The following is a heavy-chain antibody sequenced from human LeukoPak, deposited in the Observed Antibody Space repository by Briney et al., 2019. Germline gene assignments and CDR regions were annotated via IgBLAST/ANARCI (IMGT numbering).Heavy chain of an antibody. V-gene: IGHV4-4*07. Sequence: SETLSLTCTVSGGSISSYYWSWIRQPAGKGLEWVGRIYTSGSTNYNPSLKSRVTMSVDTSKNQFSLKLSSVTAADTAVYYCARGYSKSGSYVGWFDPWGQGTLVTVSS. D-gene: IGHD1-26*01. CDR2: IYTSGST. CDR1: GGSISSYY. J-gene: IGHJ5*02. CDR3: ARGYSKSGSYVGWFDP.